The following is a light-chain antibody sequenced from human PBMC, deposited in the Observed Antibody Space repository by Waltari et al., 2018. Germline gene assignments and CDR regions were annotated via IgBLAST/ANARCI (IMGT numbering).Light chain of an antibody. J-gene: IGLJ1*01. CDR1: SSDIGGYSR. Sequence: QAALTQPPSMSGSPGQSVTISCTGTSSDIGGYSRVSGYQQQPGKAPKLMIYEVNQRPSGVSDRFSASKSGNTASLTISGLQAEDEADYYCSAYAGINTFYIFGAGTRLTVL. CDR3: SAYAGINTFYI. V-gene: IGLV2-8*01. CDR2: EVN.